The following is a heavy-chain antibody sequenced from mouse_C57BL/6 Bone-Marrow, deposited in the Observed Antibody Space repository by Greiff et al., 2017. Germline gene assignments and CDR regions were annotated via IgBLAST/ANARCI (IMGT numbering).Heavy chain of an antibody. CDR3: ARGYGYDWYAMDY. Sequence: QVQLQQPGAELVRPGSSVKLSCKASGYTFTSSWMDWVKQRPGQGLEWIGNIYPTDSDTHYNHKFKDKATLTVDKSSSTAYMQLSSLTSEDSAVYYCARGYGYDWYAMDYWGQGTSVTVSS. J-gene: IGHJ4*01. CDR1: GYTFTSSW. V-gene: IGHV1-61*01. D-gene: IGHD2-2*01. CDR2: IYPTDSDT.